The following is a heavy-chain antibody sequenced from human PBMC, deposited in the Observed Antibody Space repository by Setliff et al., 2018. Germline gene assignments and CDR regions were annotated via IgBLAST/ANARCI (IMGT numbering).Heavy chain of an antibody. CDR3: ARGRDFWSGYLVY. V-gene: IGHV1-2*04. CDR2: INPNSGGT. CDR1: GYTFTGYY. J-gene: IGHJ4*02. Sequence: ASVKVSCKASGYTFTGYYMHWVRQAPGQGLEWMGWINPNSGGTNYAQKFQGWVTMTRDTSISKAYMELSRLRSDDTAVYYCARGRDFWSGYLVYWGQGTLVTVSS. D-gene: IGHD3-3*01.